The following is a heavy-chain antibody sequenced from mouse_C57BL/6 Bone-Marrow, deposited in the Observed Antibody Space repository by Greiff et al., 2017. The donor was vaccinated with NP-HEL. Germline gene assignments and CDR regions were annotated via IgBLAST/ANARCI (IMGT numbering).Heavy chain of an antibody. CDR2: INPNYGTT. D-gene: IGHD2-2*01. V-gene: IGHV1-39*01. J-gene: IGHJ2*01. CDR1: GYSFTDYN. Sequence: EVKLMESGPELVKPGASVKISCKASGYSFTDYNMNWVKQSNGKSLEWIGVINPNYGTTSYNQKFKGKATLTVDQSSSTAYMQLNSLTSEDSAVYYCARRCYGYDEDYFDYWGQGTTLTVSS. CDR3: ARRCYGYDEDYFDY.